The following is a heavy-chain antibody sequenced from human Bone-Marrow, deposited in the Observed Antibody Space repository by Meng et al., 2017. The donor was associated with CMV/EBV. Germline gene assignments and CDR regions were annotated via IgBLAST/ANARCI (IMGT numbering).Heavy chain of an antibody. D-gene: IGHD4-23*01. CDR1: GFTFSSYA. CDR2: ISGSGGST. V-gene: IGHV3-23*01. J-gene: IGHJ6*02. CDR3: AKALLDRPGRIGLVVTLSSYYYYGMDV. Sequence: GGSLRLSCAASGFTFSSYAISWVRQAPGKGLEWVSAISGSGGSTYYADSVKGRFTISRDNSKNTLYLQMNSLRAEDTAVYYCAKALLDRPGRIGLVVTLSSYYYYGMDVWGQGTLVTVSS.